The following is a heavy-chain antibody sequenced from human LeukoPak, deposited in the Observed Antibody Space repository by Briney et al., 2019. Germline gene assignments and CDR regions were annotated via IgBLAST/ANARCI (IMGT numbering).Heavy chain of an antibody. V-gene: IGHV3-48*02. CDR2: ISRDSITT. CDR3: ARDLLDY. J-gene: IGHJ4*02. Sequence: AGGSLILSCAASGFTFSFYNMNWVRQAPGKGLEWVSYISRDSITTYYADSVKGRFTISRDNAKNSLYLQMNSLRDEDTAVYFCARDLLDYWGQGTLVTVSS. CDR1: GFTFSFYN.